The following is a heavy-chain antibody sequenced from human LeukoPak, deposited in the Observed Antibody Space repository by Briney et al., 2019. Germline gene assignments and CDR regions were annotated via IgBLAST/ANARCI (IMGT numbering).Heavy chain of an antibody. CDR2: INPNSGGT. V-gene: IGHV1-2*02. CDR1: GYTFTSYD. J-gene: IGHJ3*02. CDR3: ARAYCGGDCYDAFDI. Sequence: ASVKVSCKASGYTFTSYDINWVRQATGQGLEWMGWINPNSGGTNYAQKFQGRVTMTRDTSISTAYMELSRLRSDDTAVYYCARAYCGGDCYDAFDIWGQGTMVTVSS. D-gene: IGHD2-21*02.